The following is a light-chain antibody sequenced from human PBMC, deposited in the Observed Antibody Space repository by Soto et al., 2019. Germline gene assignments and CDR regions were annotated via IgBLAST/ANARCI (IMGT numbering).Light chain of an antibody. CDR1: SSDVGGYNY. Sequence: SVVTQPASVSGSPGQSITISCTGTSSDVGGYNYVSWYQQHPGKAPKLMIYEVSNRPSGVSNRFSGSKSGNTASLTISGLQAEDEADYYCSSYTSSSTQVFGTGTKVTVL. CDR2: EVS. J-gene: IGLJ1*01. V-gene: IGLV2-14*01. CDR3: SSYTSSSTQV.